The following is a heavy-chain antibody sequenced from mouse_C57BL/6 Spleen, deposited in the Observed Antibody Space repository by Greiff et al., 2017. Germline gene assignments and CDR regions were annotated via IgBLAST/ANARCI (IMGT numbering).Heavy chain of an antibody. CDR2: ISSGSSTI. V-gene: IGHV5-17*01. J-gene: IGHJ2*01. D-gene: IGHD1-1*01. CDR1: GFTFSDYG. Sequence: EVMLVESGGGLVKPGGSLKLSCAASGFTFSDYGMHWVRQAPEKGLEWVAYISSGSSTIYYADTVKGRCTISRDNAKNTLFLQMTSLRSEDTAMYYCARDYYGSPYFDYWGQGTTLTVSS. CDR3: ARDYYGSPYFDY.